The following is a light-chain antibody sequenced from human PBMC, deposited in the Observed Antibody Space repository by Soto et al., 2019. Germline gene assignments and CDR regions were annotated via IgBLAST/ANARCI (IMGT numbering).Light chain of an antibody. J-gene: IGKJ2*01. CDR3: HHYFSPPYT. V-gene: IGKV4-1*01. CDR1: QSVLYTSNNKNY. CDR2: WAS. Sequence: DIVLTQSPDSLAVALGERATINWKSSQSVLYTSNNKNYLGWFQQKPGQSPKLLLYWASTRDSGVPDRFSGSGSGTDFTLTISSLQAEDVAVYYCHHYFSPPYTFGQGTNLEIK.